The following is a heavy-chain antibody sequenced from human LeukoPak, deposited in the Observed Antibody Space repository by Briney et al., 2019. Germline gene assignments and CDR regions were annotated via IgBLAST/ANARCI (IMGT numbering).Heavy chain of an antibody. Sequence: PSETLSLTCTVSGCSISSGDYYWSWIRQPPGKGLEWIGYIYYSGSTYYNPSLKSRVTISVDTSKNQFSLKLSSVTAADTAVYYCARVSGGTHFDYWGQGTLVTVSS. V-gene: IGHV4-30-4*08. CDR3: ARVSGGTHFDY. CDR1: GCSISSGDYY. CDR2: IYYSGST. D-gene: IGHD3-16*01. J-gene: IGHJ4*02.